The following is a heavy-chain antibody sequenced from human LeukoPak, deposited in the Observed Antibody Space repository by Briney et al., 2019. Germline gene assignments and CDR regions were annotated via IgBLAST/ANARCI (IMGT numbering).Heavy chain of an antibody. CDR2: ISNNGGYT. J-gene: IGHJ4*02. D-gene: IGHD2-15*01. CDR3: AKQLGYCSDGSCYFPY. Sequence: TGGSLRLSCAASGFTFSSSATSWVRQAPGKGLEWVLAISNNGGYTYYADSVQGRFTISRDNSKSTLCLRMNSLRAEDTAVYYCAKQLGYCSDGSCYFPYWGQGTLVTVSS. V-gene: IGHV3-23*01. CDR1: GFTFSSSA.